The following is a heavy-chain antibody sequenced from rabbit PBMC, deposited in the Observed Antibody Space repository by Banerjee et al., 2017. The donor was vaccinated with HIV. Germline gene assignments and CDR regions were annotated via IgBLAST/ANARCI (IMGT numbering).Heavy chain of an antibody. CDR2: IYNGDGGT. Sequence: QEQLEESRGDLVKPGASLTLTCTASGIDFSSYYYMCWVRQAPGKGLEWIACIYNGDGGTYYASWAKGRFTITKTSSTTVTLQMTSLTAADTASYFCARSYTDTSYRFNLWGPGTLVTVS. CDR1: GIDFSSYYY. V-gene: IGHV1S45*01. CDR3: ARSYTDTSYRFNL. J-gene: IGHJ4*01. D-gene: IGHD8-1*01.